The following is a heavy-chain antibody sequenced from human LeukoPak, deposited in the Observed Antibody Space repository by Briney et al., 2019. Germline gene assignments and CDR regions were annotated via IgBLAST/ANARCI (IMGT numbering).Heavy chain of an antibody. CDR2: ITSDGNNT. CDR3: VRGEGDCTNGVCYFDN. Sequence: GSLRPSCAASGSTFNNYWMHWVRQGPEKGLVWVSGITSDGNNTNYADSVKGRFTISRDNAKNTVYLQMNCLRVEDTAMYYCVRGEGDCTNGVCYFDNWGQGTLVTVSS. V-gene: IGHV3-74*01. CDR1: GSTFNNYW. D-gene: IGHD2-8*01. J-gene: IGHJ4*02.